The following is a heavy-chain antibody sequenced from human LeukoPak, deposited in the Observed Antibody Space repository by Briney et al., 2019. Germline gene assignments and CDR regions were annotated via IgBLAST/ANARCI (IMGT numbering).Heavy chain of an antibody. V-gene: IGHV4-39*07. D-gene: IGHD5-18*01. CDR2: IYYSGST. J-gene: IGHJ6*03. Sequence: SETLSLTCTVSGDSISSSSYYWGWIRQPPGKGLEWIGCIYYSGSTYYNPSLKSRVTISLDTSKNQFSLKLSSVTAADTAVYYCARDNTALIISDYYYMDVWGKGTTVTVSS. CDR3: ARDNTALIISDYYYMDV. CDR1: GDSISSSSYY.